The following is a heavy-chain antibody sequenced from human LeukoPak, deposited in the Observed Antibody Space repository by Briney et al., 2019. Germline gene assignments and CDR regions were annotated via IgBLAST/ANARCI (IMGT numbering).Heavy chain of an antibody. CDR1: GFTFSDYA. Sequence: GGSLRLSCAASGFTFSDYAMKWVRQAPGKGLEWVSDISRTSAYIYYSDSVRGRFTISRDNAKNSVYLQMDSLRAEDTAVYYCARDEWRYCPDSSCYPGDYWGQGALVTVSS. D-gene: IGHD2-8*02. J-gene: IGHJ4*02. CDR2: ISRTSAYI. CDR3: ARDEWRYCPDSSCYPGDY. V-gene: IGHV3-21*01.